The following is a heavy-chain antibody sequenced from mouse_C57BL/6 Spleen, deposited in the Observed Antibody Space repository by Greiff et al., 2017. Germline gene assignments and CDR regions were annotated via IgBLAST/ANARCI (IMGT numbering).Heavy chain of an antibody. D-gene: IGHD1-1*01. J-gene: IGHJ4*01. CDR2: INYDGSST. CDR3: ARGYYYGSSYWSYYAMDY. CDR1: GFTFSDYY. Sequence: EVKLMESEGGLVQPGSSMKLSCTASGFTFSDYYMAWVRQVPEKGLEWVANINYDGSSTYYLDSLKSRFIISRDNAKNILYLQMSSLKSEDTATYYCARGYYYGSSYWSYYAMDYWGQGTSVTVSS. V-gene: IGHV5-16*01.